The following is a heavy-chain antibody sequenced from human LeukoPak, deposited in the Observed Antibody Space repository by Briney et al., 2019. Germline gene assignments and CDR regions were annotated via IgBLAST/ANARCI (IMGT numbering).Heavy chain of an antibody. CDR1: GFTFSSYG. D-gene: IGHD2-15*01. Sequence: GGSLRLSCAASGFTFSSYGMTWVRQAPGKGLEWVSTITGSVVNTYYADSVKGRFTISRDNSKSMLYLQMNSLRAEDTALYYCAKDYTGSSDNWGQGTLVTVSS. J-gene: IGHJ4*02. V-gene: IGHV3-23*01. CDR2: ITGSVVNT. CDR3: AKDYTGSSDN.